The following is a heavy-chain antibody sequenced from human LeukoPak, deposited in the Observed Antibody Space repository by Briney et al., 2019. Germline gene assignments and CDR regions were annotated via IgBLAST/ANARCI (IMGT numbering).Heavy chain of an antibody. CDR3: AKDRNYDSSGYTY. CDR2: ISGSGGST. V-gene: IGHV3-23*01. J-gene: IGHJ4*02. Sequence: GGSLRLSCAASGFTFSSYAMSWVRQAPGKGLEWVSAISGSGGSTYYADSVKGRFTISRDDSKNTLYLQMNSLRAEDTAVYYCAKDRNYDSSGYTYWGQGTLVTVSS. D-gene: IGHD3-22*01. CDR1: GFTFSSYA.